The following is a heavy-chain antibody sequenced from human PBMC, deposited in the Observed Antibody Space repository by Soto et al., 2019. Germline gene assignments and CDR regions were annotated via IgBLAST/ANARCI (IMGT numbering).Heavy chain of an antibody. CDR1: GFTFSSYA. D-gene: IGHD3-10*01. CDR2: IRGSGGST. J-gene: IGHJ4*02. CDR3: AKPRTGRGVIIMFDY. Sequence: GGSLRLSCAASGFTFSSYAMSWVRQAPGKGLEWVSAIRGSGGSTYYADSVKGRFTISRDNSKNTLYLQMNSLRAEDTAVYYCAKPRTGRGVIIMFDYWGQGTLVTVSS. V-gene: IGHV3-23*01.